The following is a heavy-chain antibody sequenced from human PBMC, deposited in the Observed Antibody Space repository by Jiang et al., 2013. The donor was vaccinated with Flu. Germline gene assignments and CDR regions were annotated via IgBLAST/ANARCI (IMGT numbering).Heavy chain of an antibody. D-gene: IGHD6-19*01. J-gene: IGHJ4*02. CDR1: GFTFSRYR. Sequence: PGGSLRLSCAASGFTFSRYRMNWVRQAPGKGLEWVSYISDSNSATYYADSVKGRFTISRDDAKNSQYLQMNSLRAEDTAVYYCARDRRDSSGWYPFDYWGQGTLVTVSS. CDR3: ARDRRDSSGWYPFDY. CDR2: ISDSNSAT. V-gene: IGHV3-48*01.